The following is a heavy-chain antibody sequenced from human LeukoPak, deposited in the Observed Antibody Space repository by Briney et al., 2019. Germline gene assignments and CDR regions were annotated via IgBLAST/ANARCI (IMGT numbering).Heavy chain of an antibody. CDR2: IYYTGIT. CDR3: AARGGPKFDY. D-gene: IGHD3-16*01. Sequence: PSETLSLTCSVSGVSVSSDPYYWAWFRQSPGKGLEWIAYIYYTGITNYDSSLRSRVTLSVDTSKNQFSLKLKSVTSADTAVYYWAARGGPKFDYGGRGPLVIVPS. V-gene: IGHV4-61*01. J-gene: IGHJ4*02. CDR1: GVSVSSDPYY.